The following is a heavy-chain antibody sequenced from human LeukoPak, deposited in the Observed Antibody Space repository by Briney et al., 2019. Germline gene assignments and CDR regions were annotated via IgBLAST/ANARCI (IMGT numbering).Heavy chain of an antibody. CDR1: GFTFSSYS. J-gene: IGHJ4*02. CDR3: ARGTGLSVSYYAFDY. V-gene: IGHV3-21*01. D-gene: IGHD1-26*01. CDR2: IDSSSSYI. Sequence: GGALRLSCAASGFTFSSYSRTWVRQAPGKGLEWVSSIDSSSSYINYADSLKGRFTISRDNAKSSMYLQMNSLRAEDTAVYYCARGTGLSVSYYAFDYWGQGTLVTVSS.